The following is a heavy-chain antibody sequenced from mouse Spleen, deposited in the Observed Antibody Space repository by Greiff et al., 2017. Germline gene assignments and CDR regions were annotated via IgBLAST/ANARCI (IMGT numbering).Heavy chain of an antibody. D-gene: IGHD3-3*01. CDR2: IYPRDGST. CDR1: GYTFTSYD. CDR3: AVSYPRAGFAY. J-gene: IGHJ3*01. V-gene: IGHV1-85*01. Sequence: QVQLQQSGPELVKPGASVKLSCKASGYTFTSYDINWVKQRPGQGLEWIGWIYPRDGSTKYNEKFKGKATLTVDTSSSTAYMELHSLTSVDSAVYFCAVSYPRAGFAYWGQGTLVTVSA.